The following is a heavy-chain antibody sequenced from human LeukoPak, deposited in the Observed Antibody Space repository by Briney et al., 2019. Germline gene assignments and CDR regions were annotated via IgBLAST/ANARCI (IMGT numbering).Heavy chain of an antibody. D-gene: IGHD2-21*01. J-gene: IGHJ3*01. CDR3: ARGTIHS. Sequence: GGPVRLSCAASGFTFSSYNMNWVRQAQGKGLEWVSSITGSRSYIYYADSVKGRFTISRDNAKKSLYLQMNSLRVEDTAVYYCARGTIHSWGQGTMVTVSS. CDR2: ITGSRSYI. V-gene: IGHV3-21*01. CDR1: GFTFSSYN.